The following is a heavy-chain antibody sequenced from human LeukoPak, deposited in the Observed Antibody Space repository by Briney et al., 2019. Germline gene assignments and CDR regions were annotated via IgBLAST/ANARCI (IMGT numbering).Heavy chain of an antibody. V-gene: IGHV3-53*01. CDR1: GFTVSNNY. J-gene: IGHJ5*02. CDR3: ARDSDSGYGPLAS. D-gene: IGHD5-12*01. CDR2: IHSGGTT. Sequence: GGSLRLSCAASGFTVSNNYMSWVRQVPGKGLEWVSVIHSGGTTNYADSVQGRFTISRDNSKTTVYLHMNSLRAEDTAVYYCARDSDSGYGPLASWGQGTLVTVSS.